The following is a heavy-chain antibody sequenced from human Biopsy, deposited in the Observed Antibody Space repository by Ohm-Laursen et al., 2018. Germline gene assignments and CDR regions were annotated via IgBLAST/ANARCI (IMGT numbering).Heavy chain of an antibody. Sequence: AASVKVSCKVSGYTFTAYFIHWVRQSPGQGLEWMGWIGPNSGATNYAQKFQGRVTMTRDTSMSTAYMELNRLRSDDTAVYYCARGGLNYWYFDLWGRGTLVTVSS. D-gene: IGHD1-26*01. CDR2: IGPNSGAT. CDR3: ARGGLNYWYFDL. CDR1: GYTFTAYF. V-gene: IGHV1-2*02. J-gene: IGHJ2*01.